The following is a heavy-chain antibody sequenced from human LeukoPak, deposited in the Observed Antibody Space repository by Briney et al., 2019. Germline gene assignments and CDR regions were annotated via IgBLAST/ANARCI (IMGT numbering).Heavy chain of an antibody. CDR1: GFTFSTYA. D-gene: IGHD3-22*01. J-gene: IGHJ4*02. CDR2: ISGSGGST. V-gene: IGHV3-23*01. Sequence: GGSLRLSCAASGFTFSTYAVSWVRQAPGKGLEWVSAISGSGGSTYYADFVKGRFTISRGNSKNTVYLQMNSLRAEDTAVYYCAKPAYYDSNGYYSPFDYWGQGTLVTVSS. CDR3: AKPAYYDSNGYYSPFDY.